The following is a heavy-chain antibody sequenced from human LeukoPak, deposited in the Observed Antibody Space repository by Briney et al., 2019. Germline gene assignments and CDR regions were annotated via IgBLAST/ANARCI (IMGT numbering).Heavy chain of an antibody. CDR1: GFTFSSYE. J-gene: IGHJ4*02. CDR3: ARDIAVADAFDY. D-gene: IGHD6-19*01. CDR2: ISSSGSTI. Sequence: PGGSLRLSCAASGFTFSSYEMNWVRRVPGKGLEWVSYISSSGSTIYYADSVKGRFTISRDNAKNSLYLQMNSLRAEDTAVYYCARDIAVADAFDYWGQGTLVTVSS. V-gene: IGHV3-48*03.